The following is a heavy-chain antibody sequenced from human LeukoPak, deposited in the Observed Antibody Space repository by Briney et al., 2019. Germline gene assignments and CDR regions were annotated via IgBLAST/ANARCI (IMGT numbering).Heavy chain of an antibody. CDR1: GGSFRDYF. V-gene: IGHV4-34*01. J-gene: IGHJ4*02. Sequence: SETLSLTCAVYGGSFRDYFWSWIRQPPGKGLEWIGEVNHSGSTNYNPSLKSRVSISIDSSKKQFSLNLTSVTAADTAVYYCARGPGDHYDFWSGYGYWGQGTLVTVSS. CDR2: VNHSGST. CDR3: ARGPGDHYDFWSGYGY. D-gene: IGHD3-3*01.